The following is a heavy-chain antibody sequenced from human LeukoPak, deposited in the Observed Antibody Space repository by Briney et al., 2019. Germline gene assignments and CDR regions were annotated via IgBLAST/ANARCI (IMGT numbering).Heavy chain of an antibody. CDR3: ASYDSSGYFNY. V-gene: IGHV3-74*01. CDR1: GFTFSSYW. J-gene: IGHJ4*02. CDR2: INSDGSST. D-gene: IGHD3-22*01. Sequence: QAGGSLRLSCAASGFTFSSYWMHWVRQAPGKGLVWVSRINSDGSSTSYADSVKGRFTISRDNAKNTLYLQMNSLRAEDTAVYYCASYDSSGYFNYWGQGTLVTVSS.